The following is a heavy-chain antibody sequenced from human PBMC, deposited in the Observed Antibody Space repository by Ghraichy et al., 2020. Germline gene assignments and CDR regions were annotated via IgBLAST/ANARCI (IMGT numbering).Heavy chain of an antibody. CDR2: IGGSGSGST. V-gene: IGHV3-23*01. J-gene: IGHJ4*02. CDR3: ARDHAVREGNNWRQTGFDY. D-gene: IGHD5-24*01. CDR1: GFTITNNG. Sequence: GGSLRLSCAASGFTITNNGMTWVRQPPGKGLEWVSGIGGSGSGSTFYADSVKGRFAISRDSDKNSVYLQMSNLRVEDTAVYYCARDHAVREGNNWRQTGFDYWGQGTLVTVSS.